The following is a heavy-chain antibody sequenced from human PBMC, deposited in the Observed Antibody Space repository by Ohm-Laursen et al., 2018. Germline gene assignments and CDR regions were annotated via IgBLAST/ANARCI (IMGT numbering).Heavy chain of an antibody. CDR3: AKERVPGAIISGGYYFDY. V-gene: IGHV3-23*01. Sequence: GSLRLSCAASGFTFSSYAMSWVRQAPGKGLEWVSGISWNSGSIGYADSVKGRFTLSRDISKNTLYLQMDSLRAEDTAVYYCAKERVPGAIISGGYYFDYWGQGTLVTVSS. J-gene: IGHJ4*02. CDR1: GFTFSSYA. D-gene: IGHD2-2*02. CDR2: ISWNSGSI.